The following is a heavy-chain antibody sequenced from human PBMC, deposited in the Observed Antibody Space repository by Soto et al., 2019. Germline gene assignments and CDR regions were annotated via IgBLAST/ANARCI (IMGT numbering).Heavy chain of an antibody. CDR1: GVTFSSYA. D-gene: IGHD6-13*01. J-gene: IGHJ1*01. Sequence: GGPLRLSCTASGVTFSSYAMHWVRQAPGKGLEWVAVISYDGSNKYYADSVKGRFTISRDNSKNSLHLQMNSLSAEDTAFYYCVKDESINWYSGHFRHWGQGTLVTVSS. CDR2: ISYDGSNK. V-gene: IGHV3-30-3*01. CDR3: VKDESINWYSGHFRH.